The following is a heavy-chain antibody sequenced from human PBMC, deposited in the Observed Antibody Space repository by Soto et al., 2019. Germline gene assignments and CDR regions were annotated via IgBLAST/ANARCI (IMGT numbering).Heavy chain of an antibody. CDR3: ARVRSIAAPGYYYYGMDV. CDR2: IYYSGST. D-gene: IGHD6-6*01. V-gene: IGHV4-59*01. Sequence: PSETLSLTCTVSGGSISGYYWSWIRQPPGKGLEWIGYIYYSGSTNYNPSLKSRVTISVDTPKNQFSLKLSSVTAADTAVYYCARVRSIAAPGYYYYGMDVWGQGTTVTVSS. J-gene: IGHJ6*02. CDR1: GGSISGYY.